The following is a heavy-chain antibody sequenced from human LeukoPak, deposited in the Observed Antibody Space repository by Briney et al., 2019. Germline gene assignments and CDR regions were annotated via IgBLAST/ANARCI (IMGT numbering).Heavy chain of an antibody. V-gene: IGHV3-7*01. CDR2: IKQDGSEK. D-gene: IGHD1-7*01. J-gene: IGHJ4*02. Sequence: GGSLRLSCAASGFTFSSYCMSWVRQAPGKGLEWVANIKQDGSEKYYVDSVKGRLTISRDNAKNSLYLQMNSLRAEDTAVYYCARENYVQTGFDYWGQGTLVTVSS. CDR3: ARENYVQTGFDY. CDR1: GFTFSSYC.